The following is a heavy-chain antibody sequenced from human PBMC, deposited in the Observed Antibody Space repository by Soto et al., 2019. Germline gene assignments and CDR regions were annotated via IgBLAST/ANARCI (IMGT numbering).Heavy chain of an antibody. Sequence: PSETLSLTCTVSGGSISSGDYYWSWIRQPPGKGLEWIGYIYYSGTTYYNPSLKSRVTISVDTSKNQFSLKPSSVTAADTAVYYCARGRPFYYYGMDVWGQGTTVT. D-gene: IGHD1-1*01. V-gene: IGHV4-30-4*01. CDR3: ARGRPFYYYGMDV. CDR2: IYYSGTT. J-gene: IGHJ6*02. CDR1: GGSISSGDYY.